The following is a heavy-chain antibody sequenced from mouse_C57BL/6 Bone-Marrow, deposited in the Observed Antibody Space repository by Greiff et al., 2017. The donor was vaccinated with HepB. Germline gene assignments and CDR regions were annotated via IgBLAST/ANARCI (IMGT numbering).Heavy chain of an antibody. CDR3: ARTHYYGSSPWFAY. Sequence: QVQLKQSGAELARPGASVKLSCKASGYTFTSYGISWVKQRTGQGLEWIGEIYPRSGNTYYNEKFKGKATLTADKSSSTAYMELRSLTSEDSAVYFCARTHYYGSSPWFAYWGQGTLVTVSA. CDR2: IYPRSGNT. J-gene: IGHJ3*01. V-gene: IGHV1-81*01. CDR1: GYTFTSYG. D-gene: IGHD1-1*01.